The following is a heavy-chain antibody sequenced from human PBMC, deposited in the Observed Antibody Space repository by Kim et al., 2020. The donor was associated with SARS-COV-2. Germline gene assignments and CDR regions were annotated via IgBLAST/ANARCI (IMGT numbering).Heavy chain of an antibody. V-gene: IGHV5-51*01. CDR3: ARRNTESGSFKILDY. D-gene: IGHD1-26*01. CDR2: IHPGDSDT. CDR1: GYSFTSYW. Sequence: GESLKISCKSSGYSFTSYWIGWVRQMPGKGLEWMGIIHPGDSDTRYSPSFQGQVTISADKSISTAYLHWSSLKASDTAMYYCARRNTESGSFKILDYWGQGTLVTVSS. J-gene: IGHJ4*02.